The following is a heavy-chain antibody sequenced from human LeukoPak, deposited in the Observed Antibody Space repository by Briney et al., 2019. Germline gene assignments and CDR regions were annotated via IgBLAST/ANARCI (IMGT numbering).Heavy chain of an antibody. CDR2: IYTSGST. V-gene: IGHV4-4*07. CDR3: ARVNYDILTGPSYYYYYYMDV. CDR1: GGSISRYY. Sequence: PSETLSLTCTVSGGSISRYYWSWIRQPAGKELEWIGRIYTSGSTNYNPSLKSRVTMSVDTSKNQFSLKLSSVTAADTAVYYCARVNYDILTGPSYYYYYYMDVWGKGTTVTVSS. D-gene: IGHD3-9*01. J-gene: IGHJ6*03.